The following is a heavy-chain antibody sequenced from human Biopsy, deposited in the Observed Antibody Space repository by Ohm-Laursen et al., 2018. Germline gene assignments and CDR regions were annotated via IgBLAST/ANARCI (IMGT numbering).Heavy chain of an antibody. J-gene: IGHJ4*02. CDR2: IRTDNGAT. CDR3: ARGSAASMVVTLDFDV. CDR1: GYTFTTYG. Sequence: ASVTASCNASGYTFTTYGISCARLPPGHGLEWMGWIRTDNGATDYAQNLQGRVTMTTDTSAATAYIELQSLTSDDTAIYFCARGSAASMVVTLDFDVWGQGTLVTVSS. D-gene: IGHD2-15*01. V-gene: IGHV1-18*04.